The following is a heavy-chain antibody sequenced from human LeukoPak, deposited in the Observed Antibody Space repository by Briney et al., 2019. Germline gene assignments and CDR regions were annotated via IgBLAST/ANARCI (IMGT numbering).Heavy chain of an antibody. V-gene: IGHV3-23*01. CDR2: ISGSGGST. Sequence: PGGSLRLSRAASGFTVSTNYMSWVRQAPGKGLEWVSAISGSGGSTYYADSVKGRFTISRDNSKNTLYLQMNSLRAEDTAVYYCASSTIFADYWGQGTLVTVSS. J-gene: IGHJ4*02. D-gene: IGHD3-3*01. CDR1: GFTVSTNY. CDR3: ASSTIFADY.